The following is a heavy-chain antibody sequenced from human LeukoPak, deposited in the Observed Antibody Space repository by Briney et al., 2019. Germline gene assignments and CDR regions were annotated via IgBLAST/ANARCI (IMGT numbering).Heavy chain of an antibody. CDR2: ISGSGGST. V-gene: IGHV3-23*01. Sequence: GGSLRLSCAASGFTVSSNYMSWVRQARGKGLEWVQSISGSGGSTYYADSVKGRFTISRDNSKNTVYLQMKSLRAEDTAVYYCAKPARTDSADYWGQGTLVTVSS. CDR1: GFTVSSNY. CDR3: AKPARTDSADY. J-gene: IGHJ4*02. D-gene: IGHD1-14*01.